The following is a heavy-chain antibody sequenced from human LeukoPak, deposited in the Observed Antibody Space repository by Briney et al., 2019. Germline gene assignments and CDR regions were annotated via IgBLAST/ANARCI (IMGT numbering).Heavy chain of an antibody. CDR3: AKDMAYSNGWYGIDY. CDR1: GFTFDDYA. J-gene: IGHJ4*02. Sequence: GGSLRLSCEASGFTFDDYAMHWVRQAPGKGLEWVSLISGDGGSTHHADSVKGRFTISRDNSKNSLYLQMNSLRTEDTALYYCAKDMAYSNGWYGIDYWGQGTLVTVSS. CDR2: ISGDGGST. V-gene: IGHV3-43*02. D-gene: IGHD6-19*01.